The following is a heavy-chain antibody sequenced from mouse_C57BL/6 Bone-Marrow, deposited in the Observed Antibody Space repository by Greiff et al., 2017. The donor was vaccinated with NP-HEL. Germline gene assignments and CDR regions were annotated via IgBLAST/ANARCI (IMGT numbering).Heavy chain of an antibody. CDR3: AGDIDSSGPAWFAY. CDR1: GFPITSGYY. Sequence: QVQLKQSGPGLVKPSQSLFLTCSITGFPITSGYYWIWIRQSPGKPLEWMGYITHSGETFYNPSLQSPISITRETSKNQFFLQLNSVTTEDTAMYYCAGDIDSSGPAWFAYWGQGTLVTVSA. J-gene: IGHJ3*01. CDR2: ITHSGET. V-gene: IGHV12-3*01. D-gene: IGHD3-2*02.